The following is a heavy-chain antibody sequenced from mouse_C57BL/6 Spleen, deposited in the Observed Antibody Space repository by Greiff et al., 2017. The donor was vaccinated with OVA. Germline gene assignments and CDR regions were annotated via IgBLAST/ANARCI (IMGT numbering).Heavy chain of an antibody. J-gene: IGHJ2*01. CDR1: GYAFSSYW. CDR3: ARVGYGSSYFDY. CDR2: IYPGDGDT. Sequence: QVQLQQSGAELVKPGASVKISCKASGYAFSSYWMNWVKQRPGKGLEWIGQIYPGDGDTNYNGKFKGKATLTADKSSSTAYMQLSSLTSEDSAVYFCARVGYGSSYFDYWGQGTTLTVSS. D-gene: IGHD1-1*01. V-gene: IGHV1-80*01.